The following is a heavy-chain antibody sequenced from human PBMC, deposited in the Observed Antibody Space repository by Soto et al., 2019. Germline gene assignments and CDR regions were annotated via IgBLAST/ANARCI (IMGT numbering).Heavy chain of an antibody. D-gene: IGHD1-1*01. CDR3: AIDKERPQLGGNYYYILDV. CDR1: GGIFSNSA. J-gene: IGHJ6*02. CDR2: IMPIFRTP. Sequence: QVQLEQSGAEVKKPGSSVKVSCKSSGGIFSNSAISWVRQAPGQGLEWMGGIMPIFRTPDHAQKFQVRVTITADESTSTAYMEFSGLGSDDTAVYYCAIDKERPQLGGNYYYILDVWGQGTTVTVSS. V-gene: IGHV1-69*12.